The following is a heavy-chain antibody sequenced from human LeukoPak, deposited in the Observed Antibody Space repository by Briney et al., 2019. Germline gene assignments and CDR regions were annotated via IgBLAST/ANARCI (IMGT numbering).Heavy chain of an antibody. Sequence: GGSLRLSCAASGFTFSSYWMSWVRQAPGKGLEWVANIKQDGSEKYYVDSVKGRFTISRDNAKNSLYLQMNSLRAEDTAVYYCARDRGTSGSWFDPWGQGTLVTVSS. CDR1: GFTFSSYW. CDR2: IKQDGSEK. V-gene: IGHV3-7*01. J-gene: IGHJ5*02. CDR3: ARDRGTSGSWFDP. D-gene: IGHD1-26*01.